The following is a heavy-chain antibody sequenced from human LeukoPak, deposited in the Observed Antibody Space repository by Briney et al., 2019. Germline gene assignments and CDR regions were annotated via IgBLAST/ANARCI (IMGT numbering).Heavy chain of an antibody. J-gene: IGHJ4*02. CDR3: ARDSSVLGDY. V-gene: IGHV3-30*04. D-gene: IGHD2-8*02. CDR1: GXXFXSYA. Sequence: GGXXRLSXAXXGXXFXSYAXXWVRQAPGKGLEWVAVISYDGSNKYYTDSVKGRFTISRDNSKNTLYLQMNSLRAEDTAVYYCARDSSVLGDYWGQGTLVTVSS. CDR2: ISYDGSNK.